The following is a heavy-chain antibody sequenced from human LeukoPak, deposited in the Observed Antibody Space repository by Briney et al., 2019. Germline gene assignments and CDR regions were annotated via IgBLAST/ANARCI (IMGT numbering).Heavy chain of an antibody. Sequence: PSETLSLTCAVYGGSFSGYYWSWIRQPPGKGLEWIGEINHSGSTNYNPSLKSRVTISVDTSKNQFSLKLSSVTAADTAVYYCARGRAKSHGIRFLELYYYYGMDVWGQGTTVTVSS. V-gene: IGHV4-34*01. CDR1: GGSFSGYY. CDR3: ARGRAKSHGIRFLELYYYYGMDV. D-gene: IGHD3-3*01. J-gene: IGHJ6*02. CDR2: INHSGST.